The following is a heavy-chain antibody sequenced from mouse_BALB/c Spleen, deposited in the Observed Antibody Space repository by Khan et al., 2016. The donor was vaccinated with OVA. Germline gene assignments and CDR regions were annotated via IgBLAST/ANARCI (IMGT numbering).Heavy chain of an antibody. CDR3: ARVYGGDFDY. J-gene: IGHJ2*01. CDR1: GSSITSDYA. Sequence: EVQLQESVPGLVKPSQSLSLICTVTGSSITSDYAWNWIRQFPGNKLEWMGFISYSGNTNYNPSLKSRISITRDTSKNQFFLHLNSVTTEDTATYYCARVYGGDFDYWGQGTTLTVSS. CDR2: ISYSGNT. V-gene: IGHV3-2*02. D-gene: IGHD1-1*01.